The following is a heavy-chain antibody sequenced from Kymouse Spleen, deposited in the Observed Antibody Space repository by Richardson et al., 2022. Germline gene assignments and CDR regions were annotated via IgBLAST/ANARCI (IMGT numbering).Heavy chain of an antibody. CDR3: ARAYSSSYYFDY. D-gene: IGHD6-6*01. V-gene: IGHV3-33*01. CDR1: GFTFSSYG. J-gene: IGHJ4*02. CDR2: IWYDGSNK. Sequence: QVQLVESGGGVVQPGRSLRLSCAASGFTFSSYGMHWVRQAPGKGLEWVAVIWYDGSNKYYADSVKGRFTISRDNSKNTLYLQMNSLRAEDTAVYYCARAYSSSYYFDYWGQGTLVTVSS.